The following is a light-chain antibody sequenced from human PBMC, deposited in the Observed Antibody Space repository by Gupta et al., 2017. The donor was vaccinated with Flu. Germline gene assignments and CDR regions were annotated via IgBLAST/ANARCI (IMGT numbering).Light chain of an antibody. V-gene: IGKV3-11*01. CDR3: QLLSNWPPFT. CDR2: DAS. J-gene: IGKJ3*01. CDR1: QSVSSY. Sequence: EIVLTQSPATLSLSPGERATLSCRASQSVSSYLAWYQQKPGQAPRLLIYDASNRDPGTPARFNGSGSGTDFTLTISSREPEDFAVYYCQLLSNWPPFTFGHGTTLDIK.